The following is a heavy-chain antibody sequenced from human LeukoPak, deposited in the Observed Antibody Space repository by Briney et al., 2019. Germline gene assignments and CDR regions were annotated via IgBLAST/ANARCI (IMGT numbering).Heavy chain of an antibody. CDR1: AFTFTSYG. D-gene: IGHD1-1*01. CDR2: IRYDGSKQ. CDR3: AKDLWTKQNAPGYFDY. Sequence: GGSLRLSCAVSAFTFTSYGMHWVRQAPGKGLEWVASIRYDGSKQYYIDSVKGRFTVSRDNSKNTLYLQMNNLRAEDTAVYYCAKDLWTKQNAPGYFDYWGQGTLVTVSS. J-gene: IGHJ4*02. V-gene: IGHV3-30*02.